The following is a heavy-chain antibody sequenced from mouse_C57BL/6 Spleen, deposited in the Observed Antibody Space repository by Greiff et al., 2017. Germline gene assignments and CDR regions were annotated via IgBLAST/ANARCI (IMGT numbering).Heavy chain of an antibody. CDR1: GYAFSSSW. Sequence: QVQLQQSGPELVKPGASVKISCKASGYAFSSSWMNWVKQRPGKGLEWIGRIYPGDGDTNYNGKFKGKATLTADKSSSTAYMQLSSLTSEDSAVYFCASAVYYDYYFDVWGTGTTVTVSS. D-gene: IGHD2-4*01. V-gene: IGHV1-82*01. CDR3: ASAVYYDYYFDV. J-gene: IGHJ1*03. CDR2: IYPGDGDT.